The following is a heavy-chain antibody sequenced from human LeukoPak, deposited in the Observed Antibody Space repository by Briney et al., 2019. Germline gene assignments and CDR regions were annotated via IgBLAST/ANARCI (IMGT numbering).Heavy chain of an antibody. CDR1: GGSTSSYY. D-gene: IGHD5-18*01. CDR3: ASSSAMVTHSFDY. CDR2: IYYSGST. V-gene: IGHV4-59*01. Sequence: SETLSHTCTVSGGSTSSYYWSWIRQPPGKGLEWIGYIYYSGSTNYNPSLKSRVTISVDTSKNQFSLKLSSVTAADTAVYYCASSSAMVTHSFDYWGQGTLVTVSS. J-gene: IGHJ4*02.